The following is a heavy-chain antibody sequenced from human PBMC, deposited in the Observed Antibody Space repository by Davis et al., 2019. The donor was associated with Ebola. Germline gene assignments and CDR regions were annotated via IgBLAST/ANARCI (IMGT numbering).Heavy chain of an antibody. Sequence: MPSETLSLTCTVSGGSISSSSYYWGWIRQPPGKGLEWIGSIYYSGSTYYNPSLKSRVTISVDTSKNQFSLKLSSVTAADTAVYYCARDTGLAAAGTGFDYWGQGTLVTVSS. V-gene: IGHV4-39*07. J-gene: IGHJ4*02. D-gene: IGHD6-13*01. CDR2: IYYSGST. CDR1: GGSISSSSYY. CDR3: ARDTGLAAAGTGFDY.